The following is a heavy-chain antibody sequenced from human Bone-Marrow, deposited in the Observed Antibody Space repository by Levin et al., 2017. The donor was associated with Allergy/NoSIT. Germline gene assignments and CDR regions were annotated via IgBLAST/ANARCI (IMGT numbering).Heavy chain of an antibody. D-gene: IGHD2-2*01. V-gene: IGHV3-23*01. CDR3: ARKWARGYCSSTSCYGFGHVFDY. J-gene: IGHJ4*02. Sequence: GGSLRLSCAASGFTFSSYAMSWVRQAPGKGLEWVSAISGSGGSTYYADSVKGRFTISRDNSKNTLYLQMNSLRAEDTAVYYCARKWARGYCSSTSCYGFGHVFDYWGQGTLVTVSS. CDR1: GFTFSSYA. CDR2: ISGSGGST.